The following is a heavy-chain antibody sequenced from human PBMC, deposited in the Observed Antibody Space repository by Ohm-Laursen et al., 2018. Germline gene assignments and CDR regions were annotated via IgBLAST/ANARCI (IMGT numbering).Heavy chain of an antibody. Sequence: LVKVSCKTSGYTFINYDIHWVRQASGQGLEWMGWMNPKSGDTGYAHKFQGRVTMARNASISTANMEMSSLRSEDTAVYYCARGRLSGTRRALDIWGQGTMVTVSS. J-gene: IGHJ3*02. CDR3: ARGRLSGTRRALDI. D-gene: IGHD1-7*01. V-gene: IGHV1-8*01. CDR2: MNPKSGDT. CDR1: GYTFINYD.